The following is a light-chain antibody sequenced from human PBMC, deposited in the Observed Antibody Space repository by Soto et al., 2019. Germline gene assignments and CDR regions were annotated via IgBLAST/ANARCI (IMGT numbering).Light chain of an antibody. Sequence: DIQMTQSPASLSSTLLDIVTFTCRASQGISSWLAWYQQKPGKAPKLLIFGASNLQSGVPSRFSGSGSGTDFTLTISSLQPGDFATYYCQQAQSFPLTFGGGTKVDIK. CDR1: QGISSW. J-gene: IGKJ4*01. CDR3: QQAQSFPLT. V-gene: IGKV1-12*01. CDR2: GAS.